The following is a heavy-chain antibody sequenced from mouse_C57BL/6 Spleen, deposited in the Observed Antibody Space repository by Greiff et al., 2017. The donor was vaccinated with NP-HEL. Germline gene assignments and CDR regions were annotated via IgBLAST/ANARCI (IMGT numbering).Heavy chain of an antibody. J-gene: IGHJ1*03. Sequence: QVTLKESGPVILQPSQTLRLACTFSGISLSTSGMGLGWLRKPSGKALEWLARFCNNDIYYNQSLKSRLTISKENSNYQVFLKLTSVDTAESATYYGAWRELVTTVVARYLYFDVWGTGTTLTVSS. CDR1: ISLSTSGMGL. V-gene: IGHV8-2*01. CDR2: CNNDIY. CDR3: WRELVTTVVARYLYFDV. D-gene: IGHD1-1*01.